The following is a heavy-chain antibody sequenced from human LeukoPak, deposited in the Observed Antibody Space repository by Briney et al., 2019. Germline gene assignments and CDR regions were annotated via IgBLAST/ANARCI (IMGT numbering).Heavy chain of an antibody. J-gene: IGHJ3*02. Sequence: SETLSLTCTVSGGSISSGSYYWSWIRQPAGKGLEWIGRIYTSGSTNYNPSLKSRVTISVDTSKNQFSLKLSSVTAADTAVYYCARVGWGRYCSNTSCYLEGAFDIWGQGTMVTVSS. D-gene: IGHD2-2*01. V-gene: IGHV4-61*02. CDR1: GGSISSGSYY. CDR2: IYTSGST. CDR3: ARVGWGRYCSNTSCYLEGAFDI.